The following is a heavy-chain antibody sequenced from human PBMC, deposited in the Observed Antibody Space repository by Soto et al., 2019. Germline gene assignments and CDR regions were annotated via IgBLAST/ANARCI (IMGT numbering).Heavy chain of an antibody. J-gene: IGHJ4*02. CDR3: ARGLNYCSSTSCGPAHFDY. D-gene: IGHD2-2*01. V-gene: IGHV4-4*02. CDR2: IYHSGST. CDR1: GGSISSSNW. Sequence: QVQLQESGPGLVKPSGTLSLTCAVSGGSISSSNWWSWVRQPPGKGLEWIGEIYHSGSTNYNPSLKSRVTISVDKSKNQFSLKLSSVTAADTAVYYCARGLNYCSSTSCGPAHFDYWGQGTLVTVSS.